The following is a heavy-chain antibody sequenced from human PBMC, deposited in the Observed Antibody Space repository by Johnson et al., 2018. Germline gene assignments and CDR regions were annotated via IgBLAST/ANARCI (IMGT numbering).Heavy chain of an antibody. CDR1: GFTFSSYS. Sequence: EVQLLESGGGLVKPGGSXRLSCAASGFTFSSYSMNWVRQAPGKGLEWVSSISSSSSYIYYADSVKGRFTISRDNAKNSLYLQMNSLRAEDTAVYYCARSPMGGRTDVWGQGTTVTVSS. V-gene: IGHV3-21*01. J-gene: IGHJ6*02. CDR3: ARSPMGGRTDV. CDR2: ISSSSSYI. D-gene: IGHD3-16*01.